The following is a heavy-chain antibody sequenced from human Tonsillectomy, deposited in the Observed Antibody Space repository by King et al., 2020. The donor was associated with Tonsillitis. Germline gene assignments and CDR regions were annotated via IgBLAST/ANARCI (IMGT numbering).Heavy chain of an antibody. Sequence: VQLVESGGGLVQPGGSLGLSCVASGITFIRYAMMWVRQAPGEGLEWVSAIGGRGATTFYADSVKGRFTISRDNSKNTLYLQMNSLRADDTAVYYCAGDPNGDYVGAFEIWGQGTVVTVSS. V-gene: IGHV3-23*04. CDR1: GITFIRYA. CDR2: IGGRGATT. CDR3: AGDPNGDYVGAFEI. D-gene: IGHD4-17*01. J-gene: IGHJ3*02.